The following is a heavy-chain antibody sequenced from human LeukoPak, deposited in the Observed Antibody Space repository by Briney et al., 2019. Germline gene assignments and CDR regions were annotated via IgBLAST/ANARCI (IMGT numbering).Heavy chain of an antibody. J-gene: IGHJ6*02. Sequence: GGSLRLSCAASGFTFSSYAMSWVRQAPGKGLVWVSVISGSGGSTYYADSVKGRFTISRDNSKNTLYLQMNSLRAEDTAVYYCAKRRGWYTYYGMDVWGQGTTVTVSS. CDR1: GFTFSSYA. CDR2: ISGSGGST. D-gene: IGHD6-19*01. CDR3: AKRRGWYTYYGMDV. V-gene: IGHV3-23*01.